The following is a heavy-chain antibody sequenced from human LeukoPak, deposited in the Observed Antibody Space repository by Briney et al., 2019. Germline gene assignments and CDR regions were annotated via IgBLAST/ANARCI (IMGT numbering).Heavy chain of an antibody. V-gene: IGHV4-59*01. Sequence: GSLRLSCAASGFTFSDYYMSWIRQPPGKGLEWIGYISSNAGTNYNPSLRGRVTISVGTSKNRFSLRVTSVTPADTAVYYCARGGRYYGSGGEDLDFWGQGTLVTVSS. D-gene: IGHD3-10*01. J-gene: IGHJ4*02. CDR3: ARGGRYYGSGGEDLDF. CDR2: ISSNAGT. CDR1: GFTFSDYY.